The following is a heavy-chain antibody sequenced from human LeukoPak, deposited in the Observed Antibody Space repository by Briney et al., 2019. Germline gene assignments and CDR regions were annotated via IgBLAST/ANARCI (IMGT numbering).Heavy chain of an antibody. CDR1: AFTFSDYY. Sequence: NSGGSLRLSCAASAFTFSDYYMSWIRQAPGKGLEWVSYISSSSTYTNYADSVKGRFTIFRDNAKNSLYLQMNSLRAEDTAVYYCARKASGIGYWGQGTLVTVSS. CDR3: ARKASGIGY. D-gene: IGHD1-26*01. V-gene: IGHV3-11*03. J-gene: IGHJ4*02. CDR2: ISSSSTYT.